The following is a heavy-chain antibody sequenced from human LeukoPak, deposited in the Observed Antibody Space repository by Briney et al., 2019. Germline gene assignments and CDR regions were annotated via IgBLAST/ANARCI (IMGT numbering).Heavy chain of an antibody. CDR2: FSNTGSA. D-gene: IGHD3-3*01. CDR3: AKDSYDFWSGFDY. Sequence: PGGSLRLSCAASGFTFSSYAMSWVRQAPGKGLEWVSTFSNTGSAYYADSVKGRFTISRDNSKNSLYLRMNSLRAEDTALFYCAKDSYDFWSGFDYWGRGTLVTVSP. V-gene: IGHV3-23*01. CDR1: GFTFSSYA. J-gene: IGHJ4*02.